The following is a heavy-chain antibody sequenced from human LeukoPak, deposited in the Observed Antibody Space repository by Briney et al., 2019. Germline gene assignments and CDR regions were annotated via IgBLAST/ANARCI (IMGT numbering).Heavy chain of an antibody. Sequence: SETLSLTCTVSGGSISSGGYYWSWIRQPPRKGLEWIGYIYHSGSTNYNPSLSGRVAISLDKSRNHFTLMVTAVTAADTAFYYCARKGPEHLPTYFDHWGRGILVTVSS. J-gene: IGHJ4*02. CDR3: ARKGPEHLPTYFDH. CDR2: IYHSGST. CDR1: GGSISSGGYY. V-gene: IGHV4-30-2*01. D-gene: IGHD2-21*01.